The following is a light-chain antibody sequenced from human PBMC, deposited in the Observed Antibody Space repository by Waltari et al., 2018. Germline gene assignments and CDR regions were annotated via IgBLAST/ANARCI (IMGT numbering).Light chain of an antibody. CDR1: RRDVGSYNY. CDR2: DVT. J-gene: IGLJ1*01. V-gene: IGLV2-11*01. Sequence: QSALTQPRSVSGSPGQSVTISCTGTRRDVGSYNYVSWYQQYPGKAPKLMIYDVTKRPSGVPDRFSGSKSGNTASLTISGLQAEDEADYHCCSFAGTYYVFGTGTEVTVL. CDR3: CSFAGTYYV.